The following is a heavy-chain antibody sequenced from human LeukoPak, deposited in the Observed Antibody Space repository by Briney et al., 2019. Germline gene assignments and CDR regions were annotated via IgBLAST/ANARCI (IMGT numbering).Heavy chain of an antibody. Sequence: GGSLRLSCVGSGFTFSTYWMSWIRQAPGKGLEWVSYISSSGSTIYYADSVKGRFTISRDNAKNSLYLQMNSLRAEDTAVYYCAREGSSGYANWFDPWGQGTLVTVSS. CDR2: ISSSGSTI. V-gene: IGHV3-11*04. D-gene: IGHD3-22*01. CDR3: AREGSSGYANWFDP. CDR1: GFTFSTYW. J-gene: IGHJ5*02.